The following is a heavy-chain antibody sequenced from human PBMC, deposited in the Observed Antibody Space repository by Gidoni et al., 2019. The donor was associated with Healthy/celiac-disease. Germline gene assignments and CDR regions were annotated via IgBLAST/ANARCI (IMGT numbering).Heavy chain of an antibody. V-gene: IGHV3-33*08. D-gene: IGHD3-3*01. Sequence: QVQLVASGGGVVQPGRSLRLPCSASGCTFGSYGVPLCRQAPGTGLGWGEVIWYDGSNKYYADSVKGRFTISRDNSKNTLYLQMNSLRAEDTAVYYCARDPYYDFWSGYPSYYYYGMDVWGQGTTVTVSS. CDR1: GCTFGSYG. J-gene: IGHJ6*02. CDR3: ARDPYYDFWSGYPSYYYYGMDV. CDR2: IWYDGSNK.